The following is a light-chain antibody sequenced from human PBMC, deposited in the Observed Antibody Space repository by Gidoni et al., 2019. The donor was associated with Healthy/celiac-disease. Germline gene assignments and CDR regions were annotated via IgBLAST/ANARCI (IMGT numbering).Light chain of an antibody. CDR3: QQYGSPWT. J-gene: IGKJ1*01. CDR2: GAS. Sequence: EIVLTQSPGTLSLSPGERATLSCRASQSVSSSYLAWYQQTPGQAPRLLIYGASSSATGIPDRFSGSGSGTDFTLTISRLEPEDFAVYYCQQYGSPWTFGQGTKVEIK. CDR1: QSVSSSY. V-gene: IGKV3-20*01.